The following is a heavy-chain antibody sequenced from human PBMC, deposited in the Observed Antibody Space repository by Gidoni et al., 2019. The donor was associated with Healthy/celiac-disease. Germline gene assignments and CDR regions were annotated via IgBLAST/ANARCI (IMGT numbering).Heavy chain of an antibody. CDR2: ISYDGSNK. Sequence: QVQLVESGGGVVQPGRSLRLSCAASGFTFSSYAMHWVRQAPGKGLEWVAVISYDGSNKYYADSVKGRFTISRDNSKNTLYLQMNSLRAEDTAVYYCARGGLNDYYDSSGYLALDYWGQGTLVTVSS. CDR1: GFTFSSYA. J-gene: IGHJ4*02. V-gene: IGHV3-30-3*01. D-gene: IGHD3-22*01. CDR3: ARGGLNDYYDSSGYLALDY.